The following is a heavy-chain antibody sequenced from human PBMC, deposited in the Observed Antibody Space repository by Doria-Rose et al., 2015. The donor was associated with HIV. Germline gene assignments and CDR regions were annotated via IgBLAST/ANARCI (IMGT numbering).Heavy chain of an antibody. J-gene: IGHJ4*02. Sequence: QITLKESGPVLVKPTETLTLTCTVSGVSLSSPGMGVSWIRQPPGKALEWLANIFSDDARSYKTSLKSRLTISRGTSKGQVVLTMTDMDPVDTATYYCARRKSSRCYHKYYFDFWGQGTLVIVSA. CDR2: IFSDDAR. CDR1: GVSLSSPGMG. D-gene: IGHD6-13*01. V-gene: IGHV2-26*01. CDR3: ARRKSSRCYHKYYFDF.